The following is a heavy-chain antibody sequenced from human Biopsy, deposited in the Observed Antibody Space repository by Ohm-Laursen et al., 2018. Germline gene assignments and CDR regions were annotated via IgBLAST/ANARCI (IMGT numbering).Heavy chain of an antibody. V-gene: IGHV4-59*08. CDR1: DDSIRNFY. CDR3: ARLGNFWNAEDGLDL. J-gene: IGHJ3*01. Sequence: SETLSLTCTVSDDSIRNFYWTWIRQPPGQGLGWIGHASYSGYTNYNPSLKSRVTISVDTSKNHFSLNLRSVTAADTAVYSCARLGNFWNAEDGLDLWGLGTMVTVSS. CDR2: ASYSGYT. D-gene: IGHD3-3*01.